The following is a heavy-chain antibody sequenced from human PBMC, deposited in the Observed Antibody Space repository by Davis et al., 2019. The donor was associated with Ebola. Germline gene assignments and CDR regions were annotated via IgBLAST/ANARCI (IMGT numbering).Heavy chain of an antibody. CDR1: GGSISNYY. Sequence: ESLKISCTVSGGSISNYYWSWIRQPPGKGLEWIGYIYYSGSTNYNPSLKSRVTISVDTSENQFSLKLSSVTAADTAVYYCARVYSGWYPDYWGQGTLVTVSS. V-gene: IGHV4-59*01. CDR3: ARVYSGWYPDY. CDR2: IYYSGST. D-gene: IGHD6-19*01. J-gene: IGHJ4*02.